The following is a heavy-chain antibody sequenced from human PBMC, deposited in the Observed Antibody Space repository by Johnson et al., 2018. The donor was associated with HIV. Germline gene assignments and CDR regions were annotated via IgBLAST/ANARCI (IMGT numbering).Heavy chain of an antibody. CDR2: ISGSGGGT. Sequence: VQLVESGGGVVQPGGSLRLSCAASGFTFSSYWMSWVRQAPGKGLEWVSSISGSGGGTYYADSVKGRFTISRDNSKNSLFLQMNRLRAEDTAVYYCARESGHAFDIWGQGTVVTVSS. J-gene: IGHJ3*02. CDR3: ARESGHAFDI. D-gene: IGHD3-3*01. V-gene: IGHV3-23*04. CDR1: GFTFSSYW.